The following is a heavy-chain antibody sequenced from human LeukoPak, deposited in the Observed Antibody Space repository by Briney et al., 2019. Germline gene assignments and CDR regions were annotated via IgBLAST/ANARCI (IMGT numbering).Heavy chain of an antibody. CDR2: IYPGDSDT. CDR3: ARPNTHGGISMEGGLDY. CDR1: GYSFTSYW. Sequence: GESLKISCKGSGYSFTSYWIGWVRQMPGKGLEWMGIIYPGDSDTRYSPSFQGQVTISADKSISTAYLQWSSLKASDTAMYYCARPNTHGGISMEGGLDYWGQGTLVTVSS. J-gene: IGHJ4*02. D-gene: IGHD4-23*01. V-gene: IGHV5-51*01.